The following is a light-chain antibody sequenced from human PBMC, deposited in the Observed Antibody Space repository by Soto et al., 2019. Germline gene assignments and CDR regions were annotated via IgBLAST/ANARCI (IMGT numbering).Light chain of an antibody. Sequence: QSGLTQPASGFGSPGQSVTISRTGTSSDVGGYNYVSWYQQHPGKAPKLMIYEVSNRPSGVSNRFSGSKSGNTASLTISVLQAEDQADYYCSSYTTSSTPYVFGSGTNVTVL. J-gene: IGLJ1*01. CDR1: SSDVGGYNY. V-gene: IGLV2-14*01. CDR3: SSYTTSSTPYV. CDR2: EVS.